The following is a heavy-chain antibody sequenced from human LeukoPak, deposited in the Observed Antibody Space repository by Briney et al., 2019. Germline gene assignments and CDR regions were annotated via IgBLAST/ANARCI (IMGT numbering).Heavy chain of an antibody. CDR2: VISGDCGT. CDR3: ARTHSSSGYTYYYYYGMDV. V-gene: IGHV5-51*01. J-gene: IGHJ6*02. Sequence: GEALQISCWGSGYCFISYWIGWVRQMPGEGVEGMVVVISGDCGTRYSPSFQAQVTISAYKSISTDYLQWSSLKASDTAMYYCARTHSSSGYTYYYYYGMDVWGQGTTVTVSS. CDR1: GYCFISYW. D-gene: IGHD3-22*01.